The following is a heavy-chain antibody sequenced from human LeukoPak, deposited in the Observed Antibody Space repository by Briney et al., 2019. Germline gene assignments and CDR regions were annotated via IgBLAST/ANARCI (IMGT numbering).Heavy chain of an antibody. D-gene: IGHD5-18*01. V-gene: IGHV4-38-2*02. CDR2: IHHSGST. J-gene: IGHJ4*02. CDR1: GYSISSGYY. CDR3: ARDIDKTSMVFKSFDY. Sequence: SETLSLTCSVSGYSISSGYYWGWIRQPPGKGLEWIGNIHHSGSTYYNPSLKSRVTISADMSKNQFSLNLNSVTAADTAVYYCARDIDKTSMVFKSFDYWGQGTLVTVSS.